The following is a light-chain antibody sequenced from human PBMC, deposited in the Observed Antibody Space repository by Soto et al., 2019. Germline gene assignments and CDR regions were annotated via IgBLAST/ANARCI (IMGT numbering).Light chain of an antibody. CDR1: SSDVGGYNY. Sequence: QSVLNQPASVSGSPGQSITISCTGTSSDVGGYNYVSWYQHHPGKAPKLMIYDVSDRPSGVSNRFSGSKSGNTASLTISGLQAEDEADYYCSSYTGTSTLNVFGTGTKVTVL. V-gene: IGLV2-14*03. CDR3: SSYTGTSTLNV. J-gene: IGLJ1*01. CDR2: DVS.